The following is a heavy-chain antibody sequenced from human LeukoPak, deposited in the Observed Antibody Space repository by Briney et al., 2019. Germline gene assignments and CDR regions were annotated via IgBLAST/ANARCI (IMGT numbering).Heavy chain of an antibody. CDR1: GYTFTSYG. Sequence: GASVKVSCKASGYTFTSYGIIWVRQAPGQRLGWMGWISAYNGNTNYAQKLQGRVTMNTDTSTSTAYMELRSLRSDDTAVYYCARFYGDYDYFDYWGQGTLVTVSS. J-gene: IGHJ4*02. V-gene: IGHV1-18*01. CDR3: ARFYGDYDYFDY. D-gene: IGHD4-17*01. CDR2: ISAYNGNT.